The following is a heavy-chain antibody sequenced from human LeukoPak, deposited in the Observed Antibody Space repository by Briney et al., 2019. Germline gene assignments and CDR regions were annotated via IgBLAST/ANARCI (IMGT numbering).Heavy chain of an antibody. CDR3: ARDLGYCGGDCYSSVDY. Sequence: PGGSLRLSCAASGFTFSSYGMHWVRQAPGKGLEWVAVIWYDGSNKYYADSVKGRFTISRDNSKNTLYLQMNSLRAEDTAVYYCARDLGYCGGDCYSSVDYWGQGTLVTVSS. V-gene: IGHV3-33*01. CDR1: GFTFSSYG. CDR2: IWYDGSNK. J-gene: IGHJ4*02. D-gene: IGHD2-21*02.